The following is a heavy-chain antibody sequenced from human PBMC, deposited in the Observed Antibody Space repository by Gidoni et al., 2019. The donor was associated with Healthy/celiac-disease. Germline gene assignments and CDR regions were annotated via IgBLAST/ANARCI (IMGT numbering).Heavy chain of an antibody. V-gene: IGHV1-18*01. J-gene: IGHJ6*02. Sequence: HVQLVQSRAEVNKPVASVKVSCKASAYTFTIYGISWVRQAPGQGLEWMRWISAYNGNTNYAQKLQGRVTMTTDTSTSTAYMELRSLRSDDTAVYYCARVGHIVVVTAKGGMDVWGQRTTVTVSS. D-gene: IGHD2-21*02. CDR2: ISAYNGNT. CDR3: ARVGHIVVVTAKGGMDV. CDR1: AYTFTIYG.